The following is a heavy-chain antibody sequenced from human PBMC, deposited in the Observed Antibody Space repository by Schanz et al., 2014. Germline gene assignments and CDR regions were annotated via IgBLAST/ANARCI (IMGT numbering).Heavy chain of an antibody. CDR1: GGSISSSSYY. D-gene: IGHD6-13*01. Sequence: QLQLQESGPGLVKPSETLSLTCTVSGGSISSSSYYWGWIRQPPGKGLEWIGYIYDGGSTYYNPSLKRRVTISVDTSKNQFSLRLSSVTAADTAVYYCARARSWPDYWGQGTLVTVSS. CDR3: ARARSWPDY. J-gene: IGHJ4*02. CDR2: IYDGGST. V-gene: IGHV4-39*07.